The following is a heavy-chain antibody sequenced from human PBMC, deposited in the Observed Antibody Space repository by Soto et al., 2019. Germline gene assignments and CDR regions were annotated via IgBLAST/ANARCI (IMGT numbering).Heavy chain of an antibody. CDR3: ARVPNPYYYDSSGLRTYNWFDP. Sequence: SETLSLTCTVSGGSISSGGYYWSWIRQHPGKGLEWIGYIYYSGSTYYNPSLKSRVTISVDTSKNQFSLKLSSVTAADTAVYYCARVPNPYYYDSSGLRTYNWFDPWGQGTLVTVSS. J-gene: IGHJ5*02. CDR2: IYYSGST. V-gene: IGHV4-31*03. D-gene: IGHD3-22*01. CDR1: GGSISSGGYY.